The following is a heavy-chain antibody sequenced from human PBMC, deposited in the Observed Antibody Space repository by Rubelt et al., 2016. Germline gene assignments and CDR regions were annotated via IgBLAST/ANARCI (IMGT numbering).Heavy chain of an antibody. CDR2: IRNDGSNE. CDR3: APPISGYSSGWYVY. Sequence: GGGVAQPGGSLRLSCAASGFTFSSYGMHWVRQAPGKGLEWVAFIRNDGSNEYYADSVKGRITISSDNSKNTLYLQMNSLRVEDTAGYYCAPPISGYSSGWYVYWGQGTLVTVSS. D-gene: IGHD6-19*01. V-gene: IGHV3-30*02. J-gene: IGHJ4*02. CDR1: GFTFSSYG.